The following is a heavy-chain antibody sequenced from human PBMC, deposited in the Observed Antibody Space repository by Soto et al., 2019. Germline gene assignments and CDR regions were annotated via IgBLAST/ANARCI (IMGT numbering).Heavy chain of an antibody. CDR2: ISDSGGST. Sequence: EVQLLESGGGLVQRGGSLRLSCAASGFSFSSYGMNWVRQAPGKGLEWVSTISDSGGSTYYADSVKGRFTISRDNSKNTLYLQMNSLRHEDTAVYYCAKDPSSSSWYLHYWGQGTLVTVYS. D-gene: IGHD6-13*01. CDR3: AKDPSSSSWYLHY. CDR1: GFSFSSYG. V-gene: IGHV3-23*01. J-gene: IGHJ4*02.